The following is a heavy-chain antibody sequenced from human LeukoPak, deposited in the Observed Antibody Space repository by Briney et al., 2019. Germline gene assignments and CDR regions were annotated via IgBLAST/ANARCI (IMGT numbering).Heavy chain of an antibody. CDR2: MSYTGTT. CDR1: GDSIRSYY. Sequence: SETLSLTCTVSGDSIRSYYWGWIRQPPGKGLEWIASMSYTGTTYYNPSLRSRVTISVDTSKNQFSLNLSSVTAADTAVYFCARSGYSFLVDSWGQGTLVTVSS. CDR3: ARSGYSFLVDS. J-gene: IGHJ4*02. D-gene: IGHD5-18*01. V-gene: IGHV4-39*01.